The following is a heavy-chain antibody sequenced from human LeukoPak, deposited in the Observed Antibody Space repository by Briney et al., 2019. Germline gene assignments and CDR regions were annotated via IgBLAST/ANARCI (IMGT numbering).Heavy chain of an antibody. CDR3: ARVLSHTKLYYYDSSGYFIFDY. D-gene: IGHD3-22*01. J-gene: IGHJ4*02. V-gene: IGHV3-7*01. Sequence: GGSLRLSCAASGFTFSSYWMSWVRQAPGKGLEWVANIKQDGSEKYYVDSVKGRFTISRDNAKNSLYLQMNSLRAEDTAVYYCARVLSHTKLYYYDSSGYFIFDYWGQGTLVTVSS. CDR1: GFTFSSYW. CDR2: IKQDGSEK.